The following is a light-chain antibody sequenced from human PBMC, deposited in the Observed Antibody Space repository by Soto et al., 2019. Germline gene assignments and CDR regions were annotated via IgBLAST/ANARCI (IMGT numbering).Light chain of an antibody. CDR2: GAS. CDR3: QQYGSSPT. J-gene: IGKJ5*01. V-gene: IGKV3-20*01. CDR1: QSVSSSY. Sequence: EIVLTQSPGTLSLSPGERATLSCRASQSVSSSYLAWYQQKPGQAPRPLIYGASSRATGTPDRFSGSGSGTDFTLTISRLEPEDFAVYYRQQYGSSPTFGQGTRLEIK.